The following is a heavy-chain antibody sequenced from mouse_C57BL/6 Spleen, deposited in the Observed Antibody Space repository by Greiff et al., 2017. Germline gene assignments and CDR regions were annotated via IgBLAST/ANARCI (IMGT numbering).Heavy chain of an antibody. V-gene: IGHV1-54*01. Sequence: QVQLQQSGAELVRPGTSVKVSCKASGYAFTNYLIEWVKQRPGQGLEWIGVINPGSGGTNYNEKFKGKATLTADKSSITAYMQLSSLTSEDSAVYFCASYYDYDGYYFDYWGQGTTLTVSS. CDR1: GYAFTNYL. CDR2: INPGSGGT. CDR3: ASYYDYDGYYFDY. J-gene: IGHJ2*01. D-gene: IGHD2-4*01.